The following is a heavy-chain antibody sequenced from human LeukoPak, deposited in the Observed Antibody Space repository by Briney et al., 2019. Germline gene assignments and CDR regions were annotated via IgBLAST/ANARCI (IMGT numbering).Heavy chain of an antibody. CDR2: IYYGGST. CDR3: ARALFVGATLDI. V-gene: IGHV4-59*01. Sequence: PSETLSLTCTVSGGSISSYYWSWIRQPPGKGLEWIGYIYYGGSTNYNPSLKSRVTISVDTSKNQFSLKLSSVTAADTAVYYCARALFVGATLDIWGQGTMVTVSS. CDR1: GGSISSYY. D-gene: IGHD1-26*01. J-gene: IGHJ3*02.